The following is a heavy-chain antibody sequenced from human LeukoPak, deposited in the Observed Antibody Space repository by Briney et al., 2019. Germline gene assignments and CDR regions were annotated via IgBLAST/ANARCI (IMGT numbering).Heavy chain of an antibody. CDR2: IKQDGSDK. CDR3: ARDYRRITMVRGVHAGFYYFDY. CDR1: GFTFRNYW. J-gene: IGHJ4*02. V-gene: IGHV3-7*01. Sequence: GGSLRLSCAASGFTFRNYWMTWVRHAPGKGLEWVANIKQDGSDKYYVDSVKSRFTISRDNAKNSLYLHMNSLSVEDTAVYYCARDYRRITMVRGVHAGFYYFDYWGQGTLVTVSS. D-gene: IGHD3-10*01.